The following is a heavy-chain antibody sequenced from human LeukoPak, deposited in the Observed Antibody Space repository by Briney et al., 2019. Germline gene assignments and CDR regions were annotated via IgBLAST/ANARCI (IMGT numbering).Heavy chain of an antibody. CDR2: ISSSSSYI. Sequence: GGSLRLSCAASGFTFSSYSMNWVRQAPGKGLEWVSSISSSSSYIYYADSVKGRFTISRDNAKNSLYLQMNSLGAEDTAVYYCAREAGMAFDPWGQGTLVTVSS. J-gene: IGHJ5*02. CDR1: GFTFSSYS. CDR3: AREAGMAFDP. D-gene: IGHD2-8*01. V-gene: IGHV3-21*01.